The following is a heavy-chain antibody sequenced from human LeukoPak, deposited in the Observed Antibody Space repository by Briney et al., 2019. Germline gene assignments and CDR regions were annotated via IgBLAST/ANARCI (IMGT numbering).Heavy chain of an antibody. V-gene: IGHV4-4*07. CDR3: ARVYSGYDLPGSLANYYFDY. Sequence: PSGALSLTCTVSGGSISSYYWSWIRQPAGKGLEWIGRFYSGGSTDYNPSLKSRVTMSVDTSKNQISLKLSSVTAADTAVYYCARVYSGYDLPGSLANYYFDYWGQGTLVTVSS. J-gene: IGHJ4*02. CDR1: GGSISSYY. D-gene: IGHD5-12*01. CDR2: FYSGGST.